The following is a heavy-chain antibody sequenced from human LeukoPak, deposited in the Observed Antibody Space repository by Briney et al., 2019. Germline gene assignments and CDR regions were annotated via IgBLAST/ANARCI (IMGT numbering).Heavy chain of an antibody. CDR2: IWYDGSNK. D-gene: IGHD3-22*01. V-gene: IGHV3-33*01. CDR1: GFTFSSYG. CDR3: ARDNDSSGYSTGPVDY. Sequence: GGSLRLSCAASGFTFSSYGMHWVRQAPGKGLEWVAVIWYDGSNKYYADSVKGRFTISRDNSKNTLYLQMNSLRAEETAMYYCARDNDSSGYSTGPVDYWGQGTLVTVSS. J-gene: IGHJ4*02.